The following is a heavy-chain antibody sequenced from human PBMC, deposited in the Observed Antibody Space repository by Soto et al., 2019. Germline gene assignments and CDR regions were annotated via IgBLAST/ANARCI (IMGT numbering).Heavy chain of an antibody. J-gene: IGHJ4*02. CDR3: ARDYSYGIFGS. CDR1: GYNFTSYG. D-gene: IGHD5-18*01. CDR2: ISTYNGNT. V-gene: IGHV1-18*01. Sequence: QVQLVQSGAEVKKPGASVKVSCKASGYNFTSYGISWVRQAPGQGLEWMGWISTYNGNTNSAQKFQGRVTMTTDTSTSIAYMELRSLRSDDTAVYYGARDYSYGIFGSWGQGTLVTVSS.